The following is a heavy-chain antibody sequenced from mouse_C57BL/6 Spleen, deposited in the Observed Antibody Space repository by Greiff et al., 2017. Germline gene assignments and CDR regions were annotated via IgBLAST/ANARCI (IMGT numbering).Heavy chain of an antibody. Sequence: QVQLQQPGAELVKPGASVKMSCTASGYTFTSYWITWVKQRPGQGLEWIGDIYPGSGSTNYNEKFKSKATLTVDTSSSTAYMQLSSLTSEDSAVYYCARYPLYDYDGLYAMDYWGQGTSVTVSS. CDR2: IYPGSGST. V-gene: IGHV1-55*01. D-gene: IGHD2-4*01. CDR1: GYTFTSYW. CDR3: ARYPLYDYDGLYAMDY. J-gene: IGHJ4*01.